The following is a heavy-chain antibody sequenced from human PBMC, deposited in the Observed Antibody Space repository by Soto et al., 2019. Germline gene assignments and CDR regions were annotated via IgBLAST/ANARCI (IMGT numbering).Heavy chain of an antibody. J-gene: IGHJ6*02. CDR1: GGSFSPIY. V-gene: IGHV4-59*08. CDR3: ARQDSDSSMYWGLDV. CDR2: IYYGGTT. Sequence: TSETLSLTCTVFGGSFSPIYWSWIRQPPGKGLEWVGYIYYGGTTSYNPSLQSRITINPDTSKNQFSLQLNSVTPEDTAVYYCARQDSDSSMYWGLDVWGLGTTVTVSS. D-gene: IGHD2-8*02.